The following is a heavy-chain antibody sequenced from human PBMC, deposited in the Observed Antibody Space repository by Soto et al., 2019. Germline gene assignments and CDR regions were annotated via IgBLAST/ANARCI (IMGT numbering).Heavy chain of an antibody. CDR1: GYTFTGYY. V-gene: IGHV1-2*04. D-gene: IGHD3-22*01. CDR2: INPNSGGT. CDR3: ARGLVRLDSSGYHLRLDAFDI. Sequence: ASVKVSCKASGYTFTGYYMHWVRQAPGQGLEWMGWINPNSGGTNYAQKFQGWVTMTRDTSISTAYMELSRLRSDDTAVYYCARGLVRLDSSGYHLRLDAFDIWGQGTMVTVSS. J-gene: IGHJ3*02.